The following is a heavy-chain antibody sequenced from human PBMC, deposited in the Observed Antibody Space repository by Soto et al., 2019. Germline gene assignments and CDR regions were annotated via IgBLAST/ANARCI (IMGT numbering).Heavy chain of an antibody. CDR1: VFTFSSYG. Sequence: GGSLRLSCAASVFTFSSYGMHWVRQAPGKGLEWVAVISYDGSNKYYADSVKGRFTISRDNSKNTLYLQMNSLRAEDTAVYYCAKDRAGYSGYPTYDYWGQGTLVTVSS. J-gene: IGHJ4*02. CDR3: AKDRAGYSGYPTYDY. V-gene: IGHV3-30*18. D-gene: IGHD5-12*01. CDR2: ISYDGSNK.